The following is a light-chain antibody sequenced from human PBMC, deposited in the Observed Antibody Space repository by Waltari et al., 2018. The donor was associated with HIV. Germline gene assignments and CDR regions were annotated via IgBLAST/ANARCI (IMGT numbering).Light chain of an antibody. CDR1: QDIKTN. Sequence: DIHMTQSPVSLSSYVGDKVTITCQARQDIKTNLNWYHQRPGKAPKVLIYEASHLETGVSSRFGAGGAGTECSLSSNSLQAEDIGTFYWQQSHEYWTFGAGTKVEIK. V-gene: IGKV1-33*01. CDR2: EAS. J-gene: IGKJ4*02. CDR3: QQSHEYWT.